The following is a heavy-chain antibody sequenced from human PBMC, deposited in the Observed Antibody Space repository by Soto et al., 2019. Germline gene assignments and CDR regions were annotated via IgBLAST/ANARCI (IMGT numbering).Heavy chain of an antibody. CDR3: ARWGTTGGLDV. CDR1: GFTFRSYV. D-gene: IGHD3-16*01. J-gene: IGHJ1*01. Sequence: QVQLVESGGGVVQPGTSLRLSCVGSGFTFRSYVIHWVRQAPGKGLEWVALTSYDGSNKDYGDCVKGRFTISRDNSRNTVDVQMDSLRREDTALYYCARWGTTGGLDVWGQGTLVSVSS. V-gene: IGHV3-33*05. CDR2: TSYDGSNK.